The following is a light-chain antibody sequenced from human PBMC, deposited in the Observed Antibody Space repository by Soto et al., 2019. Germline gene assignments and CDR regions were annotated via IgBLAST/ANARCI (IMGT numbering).Light chain of an antibody. CDR1: SSDVGSYNL. CDR2: EVS. CDR3: CSYADRSSLYV. Sequence: QSVLTQPASVSGSPGQSITISCTGTSSDVGSYNLVSWYQQHPGKAPKLMIYEVSKRPSGVSNRFSGSKSGNTASLTISGLQAEYEADYYACSYADRSSLYVSGTVTKVPV. V-gene: IGLV2-23*02. J-gene: IGLJ1*01.